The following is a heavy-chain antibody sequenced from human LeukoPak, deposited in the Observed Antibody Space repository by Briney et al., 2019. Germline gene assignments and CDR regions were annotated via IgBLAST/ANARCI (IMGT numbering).Heavy chain of an antibody. CDR3: ARQATVGRTGGLFDY. V-gene: IGHV4-34*01. CDR1: SGSFSGYY. D-gene: IGHD3-10*01. CDR2: INHSGST. Sequence: SETLSLTCAVYSGSFSGYYWSWIRQPPGKGLEWIGEINHSGSTNYNPSLKSRVTISVDTSKNQFSLKLSSVTAADTAVYYCARQATVGRTGGLFDYWGQGTLVTVSS. J-gene: IGHJ4*02.